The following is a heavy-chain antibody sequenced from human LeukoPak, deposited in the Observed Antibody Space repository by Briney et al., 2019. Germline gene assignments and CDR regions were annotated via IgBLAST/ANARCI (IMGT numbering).Heavy chain of an antibody. CDR1: GFTMSNYW. J-gene: IGHJ5*02. Sequence: GGSLRLSCTASGFTMSNYWMHWVRQAPGKGLEWVSRFNSDGSNTMYATSVKGRFTISRDTANNTLNLQMNGLRAEDTAVYYCARVTGYNSGWRKSGLDHWGQGVLVTVSS. D-gene: IGHD6-19*01. CDR2: FNSDGSNT. V-gene: IGHV3-74*03. CDR3: ARVTGYNSGWRKSGLDH.